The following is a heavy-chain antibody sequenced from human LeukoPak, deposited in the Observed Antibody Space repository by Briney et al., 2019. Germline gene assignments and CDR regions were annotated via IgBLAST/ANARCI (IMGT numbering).Heavy chain of an antibody. V-gene: IGHV4-4*02. J-gene: IGHJ3*02. D-gene: IGHD3-22*01. CDR1: GDSINSLDL. CDR3: AREAATFYYDISGYYRQTEAFDI. CDR2: MYLSGTT. Sequence: SGTLSLTCTVSGDSINSLDLWSWVRQPPGKGLEWIGEMYLSGTTHSNPSVKSRVTISIDKSKNQFFLNLSSVTAADTAVYYCAREAATFYYDISGYYRQTEAFDIWGQGRLVTVSS.